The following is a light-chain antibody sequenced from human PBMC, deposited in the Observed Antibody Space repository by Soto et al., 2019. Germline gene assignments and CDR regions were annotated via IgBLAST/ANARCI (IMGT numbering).Light chain of an antibody. V-gene: IGLV1-44*01. CDR1: SSNIGPNA. CDR3: AAWDDSLNGLV. CDR2: NNN. J-gene: IGLJ1*01. Sequence: QSVLTQPPSASGTPGQTVTIPCSGSSSNIGPNAVNWYQQLPGTAPKLLLYNNNQRPSGVSDRFSGSKSGTSASLAISGLQSDDEADYHCAAWDDSLNGLVFGTGTKLTVL.